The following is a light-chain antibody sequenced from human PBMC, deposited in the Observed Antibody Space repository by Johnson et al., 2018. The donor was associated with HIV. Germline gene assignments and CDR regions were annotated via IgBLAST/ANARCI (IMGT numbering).Light chain of an antibody. Sequence: QSVLTQPPSVSAAPGQKVTISCSGSSSNIGRNYVSWYQQLPGTAPKLLIFDNNKRPSGIPDRFSASKSGTSATLGITGLQTGDEADYYCGTWNSSLSGGPYVFGTGTKVTAL. V-gene: IGLV1-51*01. J-gene: IGLJ1*01. CDR1: SSNIGRNY. CDR2: DNN. CDR3: GTWNSSLSGGPYV.